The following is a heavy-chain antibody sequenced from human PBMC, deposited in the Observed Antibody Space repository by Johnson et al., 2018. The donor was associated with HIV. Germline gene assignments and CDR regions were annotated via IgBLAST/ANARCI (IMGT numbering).Heavy chain of an antibody. J-gene: IGHJ3*02. D-gene: IGHD2-8*01. V-gene: IGHV3-43D*03. CDR1: GLAFHDYA. Sequence: VQLVESGGAVVQPGGSLRLSCVVSGLAFHDYAMHWVRQAPGKGLEWVSLISWDGGSTYYADSVKGRFTISRDNSKNSLYLQMNGLRAEDTAVYYCAKGTNGQSWAFDIWGQGTVVTVSS. CDR2: ISWDGGST. CDR3: AKGTNGQSWAFDI.